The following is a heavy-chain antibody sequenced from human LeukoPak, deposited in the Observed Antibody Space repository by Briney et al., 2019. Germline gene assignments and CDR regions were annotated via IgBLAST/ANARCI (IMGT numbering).Heavy chain of an antibody. CDR3: AKGPIRELSKRAQFYFHY. D-gene: IGHD3-16*02. CDR2: INHSGTTT. V-gene: IGHV3-23*01. J-gene: IGHJ4*02. Sequence: GGSLTLSCAVSGLAFSNYAMSWVRQAPGKGLEWASYINHSGTTTYYAAPEKGRFTVSRDNSKHTLYLQMSSLSAEAAAVYFCAKGPIRELSKRAQFYFHYWGQGNLVTVSS. CDR1: GLAFSNYA.